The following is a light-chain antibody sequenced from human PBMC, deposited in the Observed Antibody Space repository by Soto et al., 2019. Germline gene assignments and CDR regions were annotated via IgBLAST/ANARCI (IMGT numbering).Light chain of an antibody. V-gene: IGKV3-15*01. CDR2: DTS. CDR3: LLYNKWPLT. J-gene: IGKJ4*01. CDR1: QSVSSD. Sequence: TLSVSPGDRATLSCRASQSVSSDLVWYQQKAGQAPRLLIYDTSTRATGIPAGFSGSGSGTEFTLTISSLQSEDSAVYHCLLYNKWPLTFGGATKVDIK.